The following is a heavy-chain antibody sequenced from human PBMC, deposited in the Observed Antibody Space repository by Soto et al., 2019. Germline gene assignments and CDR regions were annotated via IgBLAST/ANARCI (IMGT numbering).Heavy chain of an antibody. CDR2: ISSSSSYI. CDR1: GFTFSSYS. CDR3: ATLVPAAIDDAFDI. Sequence: LSCAASGFTFSSYSMNWVRQAPGKGLEWVSSISSSSSYIYYADSVKGRFTISRDNAKNSLYLQMNSLRAEDTAVYYCATLVPAAIDDAFDIWGQGTMVTVSS. D-gene: IGHD2-2*01. J-gene: IGHJ3*02. V-gene: IGHV3-21*01.